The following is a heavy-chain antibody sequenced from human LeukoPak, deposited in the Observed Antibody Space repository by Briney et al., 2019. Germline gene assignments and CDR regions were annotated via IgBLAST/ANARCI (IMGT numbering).Heavy chain of an antibody. J-gene: IGHJ3*02. CDR2: IYPSGGST. CDR3: AIGYCRGGSCDDEPGDAFDI. Sequence: ASVKVSCKASGYTFTSYYIHWVRQAPGQGPEWMGIIYPSGGSTTYAQKFQGRVTMTRDMSTSTVYMELSSLRSEDTAVYYCAIGYCRGGSCDDEPGDAFDIWGQGTMVAVSS. V-gene: IGHV1-46*01. CDR1: GYTFTSYY. D-gene: IGHD2-15*01.